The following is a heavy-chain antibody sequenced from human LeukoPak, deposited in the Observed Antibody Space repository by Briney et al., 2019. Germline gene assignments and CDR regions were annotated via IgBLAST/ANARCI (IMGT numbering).Heavy chain of an antibody. CDR1: GFSFSSFA. CDR3: TKDPNGDYVGAFDP. CDR2: ITGGHYPT. V-gene: IGHV3-23*01. Sequence: PGGSLRLSRAASGFSFSSFAMTWVRQAPGKGLEWVSSITGGHYPTYNTDSVKGRFTISRDNSKNTLYLQMNSLRADDTAVYYCTKDPNGDYVGAFDPWGQGTLVTVSS. D-gene: IGHD4-17*01. J-gene: IGHJ5*02.